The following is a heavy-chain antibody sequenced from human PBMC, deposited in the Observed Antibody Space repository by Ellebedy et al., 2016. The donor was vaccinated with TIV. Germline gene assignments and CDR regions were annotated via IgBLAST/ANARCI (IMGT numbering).Heavy chain of an antibody. CDR3: AREGRHYGGNSGIDY. J-gene: IGHJ4*02. D-gene: IGHD4-23*01. V-gene: IGHV3-11*05. CDR2: ITSSGTYT. CDR1: GFTFSDYY. Sequence: GESLKISXAASGFTFSDYYFSWVRQAPGKGLEWLSYITSSGTYTHYGDSVKGRFTISRDNAKNLLYLQMNSLRAEDTAIYYCAREGRHYGGNSGIDYWGQGALVTVSS.